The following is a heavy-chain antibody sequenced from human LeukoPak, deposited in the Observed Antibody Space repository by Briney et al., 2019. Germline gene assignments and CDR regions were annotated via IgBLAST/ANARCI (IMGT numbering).Heavy chain of an antibody. D-gene: IGHD3-3*01. CDR2: IKQDGSEK. CDR3: ARDQSEYYDFWSGYYAGAFDI. CDR1: GFTFSHAG. Sequence: GGSLRLSCAASGFTFSHAGMSWVRQAPGKGLEWVANIKQDGSEKYYVDSVKGRFTISRDNAKNSLYLQMNSLRAEDTAVYYCARDQSEYYDFWSGYYAGAFDIWGQGTMVTVSS. J-gene: IGHJ3*02. V-gene: IGHV3-7*01.